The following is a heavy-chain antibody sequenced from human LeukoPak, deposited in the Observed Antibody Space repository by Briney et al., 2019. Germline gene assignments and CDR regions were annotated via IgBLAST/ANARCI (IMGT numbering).Heavy chain of an antibody. D-gene: IGHD3-22*01. CDR3: ARDFRSTYYYDSSGYGDHYYGMDV. J-gene: IGHJ6*02. Sequence: GGSLRLSCAASGFTFSSYAMHWVRQAPGKGLEWVAVISYDGSNKYYADSVKGRFTISRDNSKNTLYLQMNSLRAEDTAVYYCARDFRSTYYYDSSGYGDHYYGMDVWGQGTTVTVSS. V-gene: IGHV3-30-3*01. CDR2: ISYDGSNK. CDR1: GFTFSSYA.